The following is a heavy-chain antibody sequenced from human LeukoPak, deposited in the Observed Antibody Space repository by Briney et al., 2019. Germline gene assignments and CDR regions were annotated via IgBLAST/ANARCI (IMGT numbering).Heavy chain of an antibody. CDR2: INHSGST. CDR1: GGSLSGYY. J-gene: IGHJ4*02. Sequence: SETLPLTCAVYGGSLSGYYWSWIRQPPGKGLEWIGEINHSGSTNYNPSLKSRVTISVDTSKNQFSLKLSSVTAADTAVYYCARGSSPMTTADYWGQGTLVTVSS. CDR3: ARGSSPMTTADY. V-gene: IGHV4-34*01. D-gene: IGHD4-17*01.